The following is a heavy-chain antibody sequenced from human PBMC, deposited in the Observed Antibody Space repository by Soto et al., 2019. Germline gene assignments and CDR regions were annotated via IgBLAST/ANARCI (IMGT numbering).Heavy chain of an antibody. V-gene: IGHV4-39*01. CDR3: ARQDGWFDP. J-gene: IGHJ5*02. Sequence: SETLSLTCTVSGGSISSSSYYWGWIRQPPGKGLEWIGSIYYSGSTYYNPSLKSRVTISVDTSKNQFSLKLSSVTAADTAVYYCARQDGWFDPWGQGTLVTVS. CDR1: GGSISSSSYY. CDR2: IYYSGST.